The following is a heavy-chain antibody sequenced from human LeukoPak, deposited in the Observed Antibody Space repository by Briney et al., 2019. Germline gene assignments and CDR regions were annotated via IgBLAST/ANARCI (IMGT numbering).Heavy chain of an antibody. CDR1: GFTFSNYN. D-gene: IGHD3-10*01. J-gene: IGHJ4*02. Sequence: GGSLRLSCAASGFTFSNYNMNWVRRPPGKGLQWVSYISSSSNIIYYADSVKGRFTISRDNAKNSLFLQMNSLRAEDTAVYYCARDFAREFTIDYWGQGTLVTVSS. CDR2: ISSSSNII. CDR3: ARDFAREFTIDY. V-gene: IGHV3-48*01.